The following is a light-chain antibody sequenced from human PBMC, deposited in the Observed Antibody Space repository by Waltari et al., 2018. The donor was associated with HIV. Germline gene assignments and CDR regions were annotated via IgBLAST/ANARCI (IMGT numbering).Light chain of an antibody. CDR1: TSNIGAGND. CDR3: QSYDRSLSGVI. Sequence: QSVLPQPPSVSGAPGQRVTIPCTGNTSNIGAGNDVHWYQQLPGPAPKLLIYGDANRPSGVPDRFSGSTSGTSASLAITGLRAEDECDYYCQSYDRSLSGVIFGGGTKLTVL. V-gene: IGLV1-40*01. J-gene: IGLJ2*01. CDR2: GDA.